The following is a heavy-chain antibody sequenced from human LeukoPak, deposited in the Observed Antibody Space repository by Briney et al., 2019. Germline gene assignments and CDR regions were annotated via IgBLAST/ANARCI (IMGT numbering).Heavy chain of an antibody. CDR1: GFTFSSYW. Sequence: GGSLRLSCAASGFTFSSYWMSWVRQAPGKGLEWVANIKQDGSEKYYVDSVKGRFTISRDNAKNSLYLQMNSLRAEDTALYYCAKAYDSSTSSAGDYWGQGTLVTVSS. V-gene: IGHV3-7*03. J-gene: IGHJ4*02. D-gene: IGHD2-2*01. CDR2: IKQDGSEK. CDR3: AKAYDSSTSSAGDY.